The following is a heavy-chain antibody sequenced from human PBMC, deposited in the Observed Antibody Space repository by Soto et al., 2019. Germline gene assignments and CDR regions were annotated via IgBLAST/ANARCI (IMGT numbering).Heavy chain of an antibody. Sequence: SETLSLTCTVSGDSIGGVGYWSWIRQFPGRGLEWIGCISSSGSTYYNPALNNRISLSLDTSQNQFSLKLSSVTAADTAVYYCAREAWYSSSSGGFDPWGQGTLVTVSS. J-gene: IGHJ5*02. CDR2: ISSSGST. V-gene: IGHV4-31*03. D-gene: IGHD6-6*01. CDR3: AREAWYSSSSGGFDP. CDR1: GDSIGGVGY.